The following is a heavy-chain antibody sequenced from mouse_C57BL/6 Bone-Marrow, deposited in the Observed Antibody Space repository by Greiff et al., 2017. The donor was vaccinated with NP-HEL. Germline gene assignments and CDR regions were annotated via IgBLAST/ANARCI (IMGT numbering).Heavy chain of an antibody. CDR2: IDPENGDT. J-gene: IGHJ2*01. V-gene: IGHV14-4*01. CDR3: TTGWFDY. Sequence: SGAELVRPGASVKLSCTASGFNIKDDYMHWVKQRPEQGLEWIGWIDPENGDTEYASKFQGKATITADPSSDTAYLQLSSLTSEDTAVYYCTTGWFDYWGQGTTLTVSS. D-gene: IGHD2-3*01. CDR1: GFNIKDDY.